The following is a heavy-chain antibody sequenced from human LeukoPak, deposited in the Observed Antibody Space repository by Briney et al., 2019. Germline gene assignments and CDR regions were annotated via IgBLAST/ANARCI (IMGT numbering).Heavy chain of an antibody. CDR3: ARQDGRRTIPAFDI. D-gene: IGHD3-3*01. V-gene: IGHV5-51*01. CDR1: GYSFTRHR. Sequence: GALKLLWKGFGYSFTRHRNGWVRQMPGKSLEWMGIIYPGDSDNRYSPSFQGQVTISADKSISTAYLQWSSLKASDTAMYYCARQDGRRTIPAFDIWGQGTVVTVSS. J-gene: IGHJ3*02. CDR2: IYPGDSDN.